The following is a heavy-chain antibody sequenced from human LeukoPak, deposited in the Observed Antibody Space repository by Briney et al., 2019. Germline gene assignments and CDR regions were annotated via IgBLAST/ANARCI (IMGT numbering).Heavy chain of an antibody. D-gene: IGHD6-19*01. CDR3: ARDRIAVAGSNYYYGMDV. V-gene: IGHV4-34*01. CDR1: GGSFSGYY. J-gene: IGHJ6*02. CDR2: INHSGST. Sequence: SETLSLTCAVYGGSFSGYYWSWIRQPPGKGLEWIGEINHSGSTNYNPSLKSRVTISVDTSKNQFSLKPSSVTAADTAVYYCARDRIAVAGSNYYYGMDVWGQGTTVTVSS.